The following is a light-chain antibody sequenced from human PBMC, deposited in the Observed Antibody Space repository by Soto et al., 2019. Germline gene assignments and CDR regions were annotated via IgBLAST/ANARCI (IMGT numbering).Light chain of an antibody. CDR1: SSDVGGYNY. CDR2: DVS. CDR3: SSYTRSITYV. J-gene: IGLJ1*01. Sequence: QSVLTQPAPVSGSPGQSITISCTGTSSDVGGYNYVSWYQHHPGKAPKLLIYDVSNRPSGVSNRFSGSKSGNTASLTISGLQAEDEADYYCSSYTRSITYVCGTGTKVTVL. V-gene: IGLV2-14*03.